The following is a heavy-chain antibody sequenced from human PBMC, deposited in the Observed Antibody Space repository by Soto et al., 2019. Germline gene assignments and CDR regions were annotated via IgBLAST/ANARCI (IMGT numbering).Heavy chain of an antibody. CDR2: IDPSGGRT. CDR3: ARLLAPYCGGECYSGFDY. V-gene: IGHV1-46*01. D-gene: IGHD2-21*01. Sequence: ASVKVSCKASGYTFTTYYMHWVRQAPGQGLEWMGVIDPSGGRTNYAQKFQGRVTMTRDTSTSTVYMELSSLRSEDTAVYYCARLLAPYCGGECYSGFDYWGQGTQVTVYS. J-gene: IGHJ4*02. CDR1: GYTFTTYY.